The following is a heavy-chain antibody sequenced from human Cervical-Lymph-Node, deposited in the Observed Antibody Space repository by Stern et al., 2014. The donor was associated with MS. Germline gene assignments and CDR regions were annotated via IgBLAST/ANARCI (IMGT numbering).Heavy chain of an antibody. D-gene: IGHD3-22*01. CDR3: ARDRHYYDNSGYYRYYYGLDV. CDR2: INPSGDST. V-gene: IGHV1-46*01. Sequence: VQLVESGAEVKKPGASVKISCKASGHTFTTYHMHWVRRAPGQGLEWMGMINPSGDSTSYAPKFQGRVTVARDTSTNTVYMELSSLRSEDPAVYYCARDRHYYDNSGYYRYYYGLDVWGQGTTVTVSS. J-gene: IGHJ6*02. CDR1: GHTFTTYH.